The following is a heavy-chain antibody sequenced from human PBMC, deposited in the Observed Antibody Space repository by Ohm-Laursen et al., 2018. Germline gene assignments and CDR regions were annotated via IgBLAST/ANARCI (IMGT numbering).Heavy chain of an antibody. CDR1: GFTFSSYA. CDR3: ANCQDWKFEY. V-gene: IGHV3-23*01. J-gene: IGHJ4*01. Sequence: SLRLSCAASGFTFSSYAMSWVRQAPGKGLEWVSTISGSGGSTYYADSVKGRFTISRDNSKNTLNLQMHRRRAEDTALYYCANCQDWKFEYWGQGTLGTVSS. CDR2: ISGSGGST. D-gene: IGHD1-1*01.